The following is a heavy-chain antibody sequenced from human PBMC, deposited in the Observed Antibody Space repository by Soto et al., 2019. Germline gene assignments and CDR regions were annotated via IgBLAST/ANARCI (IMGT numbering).Heavy chain of an antibody. D-gene: IGHD2-15*01. CDR1: GFTFSSYG. V-gene: IGHV3-30*18. CDR3: AKDPRYCSGGSCYSYYYYGMDV. J-gene: IGHJ6*02. CDR2: ISYDGSNK. Sequence: QVQLVESGGGVVQPGRSLRLSCAASGFTFSSYGMHWVRQAPGKGLEWVAVISYDGSNKYYADSVKGRFTISRDNSKNTLYLQMNSLRAEDTAVYYCAKDPRYCSGGSCYSYYYYGMDVWGQGTMVTVSS.